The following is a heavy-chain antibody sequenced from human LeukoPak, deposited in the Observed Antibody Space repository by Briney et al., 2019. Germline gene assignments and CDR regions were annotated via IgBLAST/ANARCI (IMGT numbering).Heavy chain of an antibody. D-gene: IGHD3-3*01. CDR3: ARGITAFGVPGATYYFDY. CDR2: ISGSGST. Sequence: GGSLRLSCTASGFTFSNFAMNWVRQTPGKGLEWVSVISGSGSTYYADSVRGRFTVPRDNSKHTMSLQMNTLRAEDTAVYYCARGITAFGVPGATYYFDYWGQGTLVTVSS. V-gene: IGHV3-23*01. CDR1: GFTFSNFA. J-gene: IGHJ4*02.